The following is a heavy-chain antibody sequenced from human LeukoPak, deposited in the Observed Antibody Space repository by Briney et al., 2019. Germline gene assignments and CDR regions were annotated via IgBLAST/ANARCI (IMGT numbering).Heavy chain of an antibody. V-gene: IGHV4-61*02. Sequence: PSETLSLTCTVSGGFISSGSYYWSWIRQPAGKGLEWIGRIYTSGSTNYNPSLKSRVTISVDTSRNQFSLKLSSVTAADTAVYYCARTYYGSAMGFDYWGQGTLVTVSS. J-gene: IGHJ4*02. CDR2: IYTSGST. D-gene: IGHD3-10*01. CDR1: GGFISSGSYY. CDR3: ARTYYGSAMGFDY.